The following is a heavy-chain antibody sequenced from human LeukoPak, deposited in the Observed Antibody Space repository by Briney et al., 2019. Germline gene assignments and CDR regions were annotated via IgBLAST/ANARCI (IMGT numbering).Heavy chain of an antibody. CDR3: ALVGAPAGMGA. CDR2: ISSSSRYI. J-gene: IGHJ6*02. Sequence: PGGSLRLSCAASGFTFSSYSMNWVRQAPGKGLEWVSSISSSSRYIYYADSVKGRFTIFRDNAKNSLYLQMSSLRAEDTAVYYCALVGAPAGMGAWGQGTTGSVSS. CDR1: GFTFSSYS. D-gene: IGHD1-26*01. V-gene: IGHV3-21*01.